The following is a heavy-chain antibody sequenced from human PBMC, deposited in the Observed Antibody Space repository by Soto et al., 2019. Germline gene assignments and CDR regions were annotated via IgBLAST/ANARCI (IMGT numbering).Heavy chain of an antibody. CDR2: ISSSGSTI. CDR3: ARVYRYDYVWGSYRPGY. Sequence: EVQLVESGGGLVQPGGSLRLSCGASGFTFRSYEMKWVRQAPGKGLEWVSYISSSGSTIYYADSVKGRFTISRGNSKNSLYLQMNSLRAEDTAVYYCARVYRYDYVWGSYRPGYWGQGSLVTVSS. CDR1: GFTFRSYE. V-gene: IGHV3-48*03. D-gene: IGHD3-16*02. J-gene: IGHJ4*02.